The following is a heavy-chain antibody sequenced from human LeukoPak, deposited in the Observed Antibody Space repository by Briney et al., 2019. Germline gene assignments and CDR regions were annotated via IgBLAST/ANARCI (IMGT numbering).Heavy chain of an antibody. J-gene: IGHJ6*03. D-gene: IGHD2-2*01. CDR3: ARGRYCSSTSCSQEFYYYYYMDV. CDR2: ISSSGSPI. Sequence: GGSLRLSCAASGFTFSSYEMNWVRQAPGKGLEWVSYISSSGSPIHYTDSVKGRFTISRDNAQNSLYLQMNSLRAEDTTVYYCARGRYCSSTSCSQEFYYYYYMDVWGKGTTVTVSS. CDR1: GFTFSSYE. V-gene: IGHV3-48*03.